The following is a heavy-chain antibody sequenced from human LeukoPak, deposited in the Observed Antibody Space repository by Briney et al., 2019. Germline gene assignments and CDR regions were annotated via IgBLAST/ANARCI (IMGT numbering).Heavy chain of an antibody. V-gene: IGHV1-2*02. Sequence: ASVKVSCKASGYTFSGYYMHWVRQAPGQGLEWVGWINPNSGGTNYAQKFQGRVTMTRDTSNNTVYMDLTRLIFDDTAMYYCARDGVFRFEVGDVYYYYMDVWGKGTTVIISS. CDR1: GYTFSGYY. CDR2: INPNSGGT. CDR3: ARDGVFRFEVGDVYYYYMDV. D-gene: IGHD2-21*02. J-gene: IGHJ6*03.